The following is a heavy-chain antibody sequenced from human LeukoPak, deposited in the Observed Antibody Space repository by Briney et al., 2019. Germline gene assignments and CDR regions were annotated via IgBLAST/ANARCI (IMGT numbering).Heavy chain of an antibody. J-gene: IGHJ3*02. CDR3: ARKSGSYSPKQNAFDI. CDR1: GGSISSYY. Sequence: SETPSLTCTVSGGSISSYYWSWIRQPPGKGLEWIGYIYYSGSTNYNPSLKSRVTISVDTSKNQFSLKLSSVTAADTAVYYCARKSGSYSPKQNAFDIWGQGTMVTVSS. CDR2: IYYSGST. D-gene: IGHD1-26*01. V-gene: IGHV4-59*01.